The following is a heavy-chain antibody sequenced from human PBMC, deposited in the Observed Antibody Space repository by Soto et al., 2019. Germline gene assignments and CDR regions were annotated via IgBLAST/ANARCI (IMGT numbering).Heavy chain of an antibody. Sequence: PSETLSLTCAVYGGSFSGYYWSWIRQPPGKGLEWIGEINHSGSTNYNPSLKSRVTIAVDTSKNQFSLKLSSVTAADTAVYYCARGRLTAYFFVAGTSLFDYWGQGTLVTVPS. V-gene: IGHV4-34*01. J-gene: IGHJ4*02. D-gene: IGHD6-19*01. CDR2: INHSGST. CDR1: GGSFSGYY. CDR3: ARGRLTAYFFVAGTSLFDY.